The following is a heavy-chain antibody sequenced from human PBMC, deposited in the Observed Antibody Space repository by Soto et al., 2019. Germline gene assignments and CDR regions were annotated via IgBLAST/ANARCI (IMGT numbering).Heavy chain of an antibody. CDR3: ARGPRDRANDYGDYVYY. J-gene: IGHJ4*02. CDR1: GFTFSSYA. D-gene: IGHD4-17*01. CDR2: ISYDGSNK. Sequence: GGSLRLSCAASGFTFSSYAMHWVRQAPGKGLEWVSVISYDGSNKYYADSVKGRFTISRDNSKNTLYLQMNSLRAEDTAVYYCARGPRDRANDYGDYVYYWGQGTLVTVSS. V-gene: IGHV3-30-3*01.